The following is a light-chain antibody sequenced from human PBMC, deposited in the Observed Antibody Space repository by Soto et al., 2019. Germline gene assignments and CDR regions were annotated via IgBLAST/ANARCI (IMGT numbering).Light chain of an antibody. CDR1: QSVSSF. V-gene: IGKV3-11*01. Sequence: EIVLTQSPATLSLSPGERATLSCRASQSVSSFLSWYQQKPGQAPRLLIYDASIRATGIPARFSGSGSGTDFTLTISSLEPEDVAVYYCQQRSNWPPITFGQGTRLEIK. CDR3: QQRSNWPPIT. CDR2: DAS. J-gene: IGKJ5*01.